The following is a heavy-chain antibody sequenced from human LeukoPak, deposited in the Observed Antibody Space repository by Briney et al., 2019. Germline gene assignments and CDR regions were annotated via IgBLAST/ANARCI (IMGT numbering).Heavy chain of an antibody. CDR2: ISAYNGNT. D-gene: IGHD3-10*01. J-gene: IGHJ4*02. Sequence: ASVKVSCKASGYTFSNYGISWVRQAPGQGLEWMGWISAYNGNTNYAQKLQGRVTMTTDTSTNTAYMELRSLRSDDTAVYYCARDYGSGRQYYFDYWGQGTLVTVSS. CDR3: ARDYGSGRQYYFDY. V-gene: IGHV1-18*01. CDR1: GYTFSNYG.